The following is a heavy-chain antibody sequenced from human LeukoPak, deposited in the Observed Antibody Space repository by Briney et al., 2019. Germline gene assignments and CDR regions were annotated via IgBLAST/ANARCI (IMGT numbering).Heavy chain of an antibody. V-gene: IGHV3-7*01. J-gene: IGHJ3*02. CDR1: GFTFSSYW. CDR2: IKQDGSEK. D-gene: IGHD3-9*01. Sequence: GGSLRLSCAASGFTFSSYWMSWVRQAPGKGLEWVANIKQDGSEKYYVDSVKGRFTISRDNAKNSLYLQMNSLRAEDTAVYYCARDPPLLRYFDWLPPGGAFDIWGQGTMVTVSS. CDR3: ARDPPLLRYFDWLPPGGAFDI.